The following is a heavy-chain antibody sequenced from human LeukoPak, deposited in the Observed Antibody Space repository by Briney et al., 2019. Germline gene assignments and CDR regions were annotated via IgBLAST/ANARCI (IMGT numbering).Heavy chain of an antibody. Sequence: GGSLRLSCAASGFTFTNYAMSWVRQAPGKGLEWVSSISGSGGSTYYADSVKGRFTISRDNSKNTLYLQMNSLRAEDTAVYYCARPKGLYYFDYWGQGTLVTVSS. CDR2: ISGSGGST. D-gene: IGHD3-16*01. CDR1: GFTFTNYA. V-gene: IGHV3-23*01. J-gene: IGHJ4*02. CDR3: ARPKGLYYFDY.